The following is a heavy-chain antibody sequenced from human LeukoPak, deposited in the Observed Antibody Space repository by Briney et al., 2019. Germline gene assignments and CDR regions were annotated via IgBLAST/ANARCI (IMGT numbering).Heavy chain of an antibody. CDR2: IYYSGST. Sequence: SETLSLTCTVSGGSISSYYWGWIRQPPGKGLEWIGSIYYSGSTYYNPSLKSRVTISVDTSKNQFSLKLSSVTAADTAVYYCARLLRNDYGDYPGWFDPWGQGTLVTVSS. J-gene: IGHJ5*02. V-gene: IGHV4-39*01. CDR3: ARLLRNDYGDYPGWFDP. CDR1: GGSISSYY. D-gene: IGHD4-17*01.